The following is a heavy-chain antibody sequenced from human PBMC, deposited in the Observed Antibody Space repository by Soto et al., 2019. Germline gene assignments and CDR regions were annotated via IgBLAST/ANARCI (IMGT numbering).Heavy chain of an antibody. CDR2: IWYDGSNK. D-gene: IGHD3-16*01. J-gene: IGHJ4*02. V-gene: IGHV3-33*01. CDR1: GFTFSSYG. CDR3: ARARPGGYFDY. Sequence: QVQLVESGGGVVQPGRSLRLSCAASGFTFSSYGMHWVRQAPGKGLEWVAVIWYDGSNKYYADSVKGRFTISRDNSKNTLYLPMNSLKAEDTAVYYCARARPGGYFDYWGQGTLVTVSS.